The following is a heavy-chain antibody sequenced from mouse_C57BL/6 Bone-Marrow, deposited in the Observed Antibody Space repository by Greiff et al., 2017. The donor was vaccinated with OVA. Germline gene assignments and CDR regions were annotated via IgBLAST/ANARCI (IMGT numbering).Heavy chain of an antibody. V-gene: IGHV5-4*03. D-gene: IGHD1-1*02. J-gene: IGHJ2*01. Sequence: EVKLVESGGGLVKPGGSLKLSCAASGFTFSSYAMSWVRQTPAKRLEWVATISDGGSYTYYPDNVKGRVTISRDNAKNNLYLQMSHLKSEDTAMYYGAGAGPRLWVTADYFDYWGQGTTLTVSS. CDR3: AGAGPRLWVTADYFDY. CDR2: ISDGGSYT. CDR1: GFTFSSYA.